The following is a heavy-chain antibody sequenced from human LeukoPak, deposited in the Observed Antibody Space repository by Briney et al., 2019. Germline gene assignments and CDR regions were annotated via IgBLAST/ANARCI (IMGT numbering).Heavy chain of an antibody. Sequence: PGGSLRLSCAASAFTFSSYGMHWVRQAPGKVLEWVAFDRYDGSNKYYADSVKGRFTISRDNSKNTLYLQMNSLRSDDTSVYYCARDSYGDYAFPNAFDIWGQGTTVTVSS. V-gene: IGHV3-30*02. D-gene: IGHD4-17*01. CDR3: ARDSYGDYAFPNAFDI. CDR2: DRYDGSNK. CDR1: AFTFSSYG. J-gene: IGHJ3*02.